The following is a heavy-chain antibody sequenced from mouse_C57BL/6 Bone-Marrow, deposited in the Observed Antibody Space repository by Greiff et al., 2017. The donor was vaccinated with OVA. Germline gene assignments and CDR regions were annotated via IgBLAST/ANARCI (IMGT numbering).Heavy chain of an antibody. D-gene: IGHD3-1*01. Sequence: VQLQQPGAELVRPGTSVKLSFKASGYTFTSYWMHWVKQRPGQGLEWIGVIDPSDSYTNYNQKFKGKATLTVDTSSSTAYMQLSSLTSEDSAVYYCARSGYFDYWGQGTTLTVSS. J-gene: IGHJ2*01. CDR3: ARSGYFDY. CDR1: GYTFTSYW. CDR2: IDPSDSYT. V-gene: IGHV1-59*01.